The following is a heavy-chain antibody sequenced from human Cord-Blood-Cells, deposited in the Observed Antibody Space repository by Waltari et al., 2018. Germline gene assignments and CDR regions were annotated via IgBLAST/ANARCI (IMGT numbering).Heavy chain of an antibody. V-gene: IGHV4-39*01. J-gene: IGHJ3*02. CDR2: SYYSGTT. Sequence: QLQLQESGPGLVKPSETLSLTCTVSGGSISSSSYYWGWIRQPPGRGLEWIGSSYYSGTTYYNPSLKSRVTISVDTSKNQFSLKLSSVTAADTAVYYCATMYSSSWYGGNAFDIWGQGTMVTVSS. CDR3: ATMYSSSWYGGNAFDI. D-gene: IGHD6-13*01. CDR1: GGSISSSSYY.